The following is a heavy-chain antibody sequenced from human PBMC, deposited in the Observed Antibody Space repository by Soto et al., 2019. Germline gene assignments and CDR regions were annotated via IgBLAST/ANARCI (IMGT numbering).Heavy chain of an antibody. CDR1: GYTFIRYG. CDR2: ISPYNDQT. V-gene: IGHV1-18*01. CDR3: ARGGYYGNVWGKLSHYGLDV. Sequence: QVQLVQSASEVMKPGASVKVSCKASGYTFIRYGITWVRQAPGQRLEWMGWISPYNDQTIYAQKLQGRVTMTADTSTRTVYMQWRILKSDDTAVYYCARGGYYGNVWGKLSHYGLDVWGQGTSVTVSS. J-gene: IGHJ6*02. D-gene: IGHD3-16*01.